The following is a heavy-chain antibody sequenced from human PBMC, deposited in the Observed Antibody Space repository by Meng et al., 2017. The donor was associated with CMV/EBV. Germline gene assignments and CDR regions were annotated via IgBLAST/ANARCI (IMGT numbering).Heavy chain of an antibody. V-gene: IGHV1-2*02. CDR3: ARVTDFWSTPWGFDP. CDR2: INANNGGT. Sequence: ASVKVSCKASGYTFTGYYMHWVRQAPGQGLEWMGWINANNGGTNYAVKFQGRVTMTRDTSITTAYMELSRLRSDDTAVYYCARVTDFWSTPWGFDPWGQGTLVTVSS. D-gene: IGHD3-3*01. CDR1: GYTFTGYY. J-gene: IGHJ5*01.